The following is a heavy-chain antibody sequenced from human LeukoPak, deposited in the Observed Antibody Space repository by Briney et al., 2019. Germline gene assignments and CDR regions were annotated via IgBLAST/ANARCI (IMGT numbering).Heavy chain of an antibody. D-gene: IGHD5-18*01. CDR2: INHSGST. J-gene: IGHJ4*02. CDR1: GGSFSGYY. Sequence: PSETLSLTCAVYGGSFSGYYWSWIRQPPGKGLEWIGEINHSGSTNYNPSLKSRVTISVDTSKNQFSLKLSSVTAADTAVYYCARCINTTIFDYWGQGTLVTVSS. V-gene: IGHV4-34*01. CDR3: ARCINTTIFDY.